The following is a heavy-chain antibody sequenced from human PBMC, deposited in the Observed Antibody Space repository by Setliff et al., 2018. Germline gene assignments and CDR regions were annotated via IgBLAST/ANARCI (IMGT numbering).Heavy chain of an antibody. V-gene: IGHV3-48*03. CDR2: ISTTGSTE. D-gene: IGHD7-27*01. CDR1: GFIFSGYE. CDR3: AGVHWTTNWFLHY. J-gene: IGHJ4*01. Sequence: GGSLRLSCVASGFIFSGYEMNWVRQAPGKGLEWISYISTTGSTENYADSVKGRFTVSRDNAENSLYLQMNSLRSDDTAVYYCAGVHWTTNWFLHYWGQGTLVTVSS.